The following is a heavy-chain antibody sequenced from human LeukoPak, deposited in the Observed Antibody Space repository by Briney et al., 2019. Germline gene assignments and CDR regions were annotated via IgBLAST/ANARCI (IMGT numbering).Heavy chain of an antibody. CDR3: ARDPGIAEPYFDY. D-gene: IGHD6-13*01. Sequence: PGGSLRLSCAASGFTFSSYAMHWVRQAPGKGLEWVAVISYDGSNKYYADSVKGRFTISRDNSKNTLYLQMNSLRAEDTAVYYCARDPGIAEPYFDYWGQGTLVTVSS. CDR2: ISYDGSNK. CDR1: GFTFSSYA. V-gene: IGHV3-30-3*01. J-gene: IGHJ4*02.